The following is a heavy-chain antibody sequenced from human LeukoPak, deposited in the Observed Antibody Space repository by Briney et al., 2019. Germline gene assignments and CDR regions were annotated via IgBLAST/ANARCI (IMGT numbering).Heavy chain of an antibody. CDR3: ARDPDGPDY. Sequence: GGSLRLSCAASGFRFSNYWMAWVRQAPGKGLEWVANIKHDGSVKNYVDSVKGRFTISRDNAKNSVYLQMISLRVEDTAVYYCARDPDGPDYWGQGTLVAVSS. D-gene: IGHD5-24*01. CDR1: GFRFSNYW. V-gene: IGHV3-7*01. J-gene: IGHJ4*02. CDR2: IKHDGSVK.